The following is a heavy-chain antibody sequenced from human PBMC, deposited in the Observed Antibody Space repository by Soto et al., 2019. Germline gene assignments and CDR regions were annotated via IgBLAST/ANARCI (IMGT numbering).Heavy chain of an antibody. Sequence: GGSLRLSCTASGFTFGDYAMSWFRQAPGKGLEWVGFIRSKAYGGTTEYAASVKGRFTISRDDSKSIAYLQMNSLKTEDTAVYYCTRDSNNWNYANWFDPWGQGTLVTVSS. CDR1: GFTFGDYA. D-gene: IGHD1-7*01. V-gene: IGHV3-49*03. CDR2: IRSKAYGGTT. CDR3: TRDSNNWNYANWFDP. J-gene: IGHJ5*02.